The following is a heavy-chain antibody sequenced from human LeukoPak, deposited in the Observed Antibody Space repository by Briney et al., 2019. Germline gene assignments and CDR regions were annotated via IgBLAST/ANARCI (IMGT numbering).Heavy chain of an antibody. V-gene: IGHV4-39*01. CDR2: IYYSGST. D-gene: IGHD3-22*01. CDR1: GGSISSSRDY. Sequence: SETLSLTCTVSGGSISSSRDYWGWIRQPPGKGLEWIGSIYYSGSTYYNPSLKSRVTISVDTSKNQFSLQLSSVTAADTAVYYCARQPLHYDSSGYRFGGLFDYCGQATLVTVSS. J-gene: IGHJ4*02. CDR3: ARQPLHYDSSGYRFGGLFDY.